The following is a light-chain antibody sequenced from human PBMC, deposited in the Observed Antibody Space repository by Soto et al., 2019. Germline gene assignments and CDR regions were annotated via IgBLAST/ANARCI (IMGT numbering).Light chain of an antibody. CDR2: ANI. CDR3: QSYDSTRSARYV. CDR1: SSNIGAGYD. Sequence: QSVLTQPPSGAGAPGQRVTISCTGRSSNIGAGYDVHWYQQRPGSAPKLLISANINRPSGVPDRFSGSKSGTSASLAITGLQADYEGDYYGQSYDSTRSARYVFGNGTKLTVL. V-gene: IGLV1-40*01. J-gene: IGLJ1*01.